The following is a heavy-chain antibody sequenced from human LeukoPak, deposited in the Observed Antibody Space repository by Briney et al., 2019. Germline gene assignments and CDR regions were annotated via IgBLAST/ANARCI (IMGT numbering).Heavy chain of an antibody. CDR3: ARSYLGGTYYDWFDP. D-gene: IGHD1-26*01. V-gene: IGHV4-4*07. Sequence: SETLSLTCTVSGGSISDYYWNWTRQPAGKGLEWIGRIYASGSTNYNPSLRSRVTISVDKSKNQFSLKLTSATAADTAVYYCARSYLGGTYYDWFDPWGQGTLVTVSS. CDR2: IYASGST. CDR1: GGSISDYY. J-gene: IGHJ5*02.